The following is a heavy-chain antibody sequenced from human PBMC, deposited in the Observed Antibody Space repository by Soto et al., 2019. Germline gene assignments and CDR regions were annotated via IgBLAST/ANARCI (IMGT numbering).Heavy chain of an antibody. V-gene: IGHV6-1*01. D-gene: IGHD3-22*01. Sequence: SQTLSLPCAISGDSVSSNSAAWNWIRQSPSRGLEWLGRTYYRSKWYNDYAVSVKSRITINPDTSKNQFSLQLNSVTPEDTAVYYCASEARPHTYYYDSRGYYYPPPIWFDPWGQGTLVTVSS. CDR2: TYYRSKWYN. CDR3: ASEARPHTYYYDSRGYYYPPPIWFDP. CDR1: GDSVSSNSAA. J-gene: IGHJ5*02.